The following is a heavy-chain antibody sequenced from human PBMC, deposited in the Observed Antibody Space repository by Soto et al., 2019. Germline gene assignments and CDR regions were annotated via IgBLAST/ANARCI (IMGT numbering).Heavy chain of an antibody. CDR2: IIPIFGTA. D-gene: IGHD3-22*01. CDR1: GGTFSSYA. CDR3: ARRRYDSSGFSKENWFDP. J-gene: IGHJ5*02. Sequence: GASVKVSCKASGGTFSSYAISWVRQAPGQGLEWMGGIIPIFGTANYAQKFQGRVTITADESTSTAYMELNSLRAEDTAVYYCARRRYDSSGFSKENWFDPWGQGTLVTVSS. V-gene: IGHV1-69*13.